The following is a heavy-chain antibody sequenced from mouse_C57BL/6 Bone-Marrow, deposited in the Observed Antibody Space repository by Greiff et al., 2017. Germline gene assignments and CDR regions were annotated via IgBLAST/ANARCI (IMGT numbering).Heavy chain of an antibody. CDR1: GFTFSDYY. CDR2: ISNGGGST. V-gene: IGHV5-12*01. J-gene: IGHJ1*03. CDR3: ARRGEYGSSYGPYWYFDV. D-gene: IGHD1-1*01. Sequence: EVKLVESGGGLVQPGGSLTLSCAASGFTFSDYYMYWVRQTPEKRLEWVAYISNGGGSTYYPDTVKGRFTISRDNAKNTLYLQMSRLQSEDTAMYYCARRGEYGSSYGPYWYFDVWGTGTTVTVSS.